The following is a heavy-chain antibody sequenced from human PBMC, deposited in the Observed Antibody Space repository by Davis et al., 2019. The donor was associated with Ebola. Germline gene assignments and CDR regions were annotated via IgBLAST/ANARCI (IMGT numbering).Heavy chain of an antibody. CDR2: ISAYNGNT. V-gene: IGHV1-18*01. CDR1: GYTFTSYG. Sequence: ASVKVSCKASGYTFTSYGISWVRQAPGQGLEWMGWISAYNGNTNYAQKLQGRVTMTTDTSTSTADMELRSLRSDDTAVYYCERDGRGYNWNPFDNWGQGTLVTVSS. D-gene: IGHD1-20*01. J-gene: IGHJ4*02. CDR3: ERDGRGYNWNPFDN.